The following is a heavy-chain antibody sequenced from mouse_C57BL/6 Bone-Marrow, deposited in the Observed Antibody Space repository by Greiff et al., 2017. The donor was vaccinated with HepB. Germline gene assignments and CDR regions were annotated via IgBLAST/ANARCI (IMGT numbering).Heavy chain of an antibody. J-gene: IGHJ3*01. D-gene: IGHD2-12*01. Sequence: EVMLVESGGGLVQPGGSLKLSCAASGFTFSDYYMYWVRQTPEKRLEWVAYISNVGGRTYYPDTVKGRFTISRDNAKNTLYLQMSRLKSEDTAMYYCARSPESYDEGFAYWGQGTLVTVSA. V-gene: IGHV5-12*01. CDR1: GFTFSDYY. CDR2: ISNVGGRT. CDR3: ARSPESYDEGFAY.